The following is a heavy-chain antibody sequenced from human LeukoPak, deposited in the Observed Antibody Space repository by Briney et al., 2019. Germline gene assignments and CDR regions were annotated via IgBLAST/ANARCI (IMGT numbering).Heavy chain of an antibody. J-gene: IGHJ4*02. D-gene: IGHD3-9*01. Sequence: PGGSLRLSCAASGFTFSDYGMHWVRQAPGKGLEWVAVVSYEGTNKYYADSVKGRFTISRDNSKNTLYLQMNSLRAEDTAVYYCAKDVERLDYFDYCGQGTLVTVSS. V-gene: IGHV3-30*18. CDR2: VSYEGTNK. CDR3: AKDVERLDYFDY. CDR1: GFTFSDYG.